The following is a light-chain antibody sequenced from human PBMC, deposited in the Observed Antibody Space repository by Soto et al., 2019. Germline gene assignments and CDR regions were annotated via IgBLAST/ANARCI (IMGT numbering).Light chain of an antibody. Sequence: DIQLTQSPSFLSASIGDRVTITWRASQDFSNFLAWYQQKPGRAPKLLMYDASTLQSGVPSRFSGSGSGTEFTLTISNLQPEDFATYYCQQLYSFPLTFCGGTKVEIK. CDR2: DAS. CDR3: QQLYSFPLT. V-gene: IGKV1-9*01. CDR1: QDFSNF. J-gene: IGKJ4*01.